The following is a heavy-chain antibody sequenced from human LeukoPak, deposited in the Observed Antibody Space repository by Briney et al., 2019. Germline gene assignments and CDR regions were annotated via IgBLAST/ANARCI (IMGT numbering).Heavy chain of an antibody. J-gene: IGHJ6*03. CDR3: ARVRSGWEYCYYYYMDV. V-gene: IGHV4-59*12. Sequence: SSETLSLTCSFSAVSINNYYWTWVRQPPGKGLEWIGYIYYSGSTYYNPSLKSRLTISVDTSKNQFSLKLSSVTAADTAVYYCARVRSGWEYCYYYYMDVWGKGTTVTVSS. D-gene: IGHD6-19*01. CDR1: AVSINNYY. CDR2: IYYSGST.